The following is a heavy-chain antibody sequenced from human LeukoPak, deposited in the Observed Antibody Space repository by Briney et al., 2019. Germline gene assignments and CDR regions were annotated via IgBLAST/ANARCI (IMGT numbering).Heavy chain of an antibody. D-gene: IGHD5-12*01. V-gene: IGHV3-7*01. CDR3: LVTPTSASFDF. Sequence: PGGSLRLSCAASGFSFTTYWMTWVRQVPGKGLELVANTNQDGNLKNYVDSVKGRFTISRDNPKNSLYLQLNSLRAEDTAVFYCLVTPTSASFDFWGQGTTVTVSS. CDR2: TNQDGNLK. CDR1: GFSFTTYW. J-gene: IGHJ3*01.